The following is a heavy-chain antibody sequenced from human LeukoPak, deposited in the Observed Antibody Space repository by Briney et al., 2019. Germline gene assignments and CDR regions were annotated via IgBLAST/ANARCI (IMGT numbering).Heavy chain of an antibody. CDR2: IYPGDSDT. D-gene: IGHD6-19*01. V-gene: IGHV5-51*01. CDR3: ARSWVAGYGTVLDF. CDR1: GFSLTNYW. J-gene: IGHJ4*02. Sequence: GDSLKISCKGSGFSLTNYWIGWVRQMPGKGLEWMGIIYPGDSDTRYSPSFQGHVTISADKSINTAYLQWSSLKTSDTAIYYCARSWVAGYGTVLDFWGQGTLVTVSS.